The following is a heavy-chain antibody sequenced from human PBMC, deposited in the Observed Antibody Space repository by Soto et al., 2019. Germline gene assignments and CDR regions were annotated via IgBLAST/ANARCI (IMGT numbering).Heavy chain of an antibody. CDR2: ISYDGSNK. CDR3: AKGGRTYGMDV. Sequence: GGSLRLSCAASGFTFSSYGMHWVRQAPGKGLEWVAVISYDGSNKYYADSVKGRFTISRDNSKNTLYLQMNSLRAEDTAVYYCAKGGRTYGMDVWGQGTTVTVSS. V-gene: IGHV3-30*18. J-gene: IGHJ6*02. CDR1: GFTFSSYG.